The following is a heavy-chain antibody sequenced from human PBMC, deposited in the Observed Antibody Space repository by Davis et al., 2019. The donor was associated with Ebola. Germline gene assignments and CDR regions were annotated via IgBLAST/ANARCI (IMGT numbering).Heavy chain of an antibody. CDR3: ARTYDAFDI. Sequence: GESLKISCAASGFTFSSYWMSWVRQAPGKGLEWVANIKQDGSEKYYVDSVKGRFTISRDNAKNSLYLQMNSLRAEDTAVYYCARTYDAFDIWGQGTMVTVSS. CDR2: IKQDGSEK. V-gene: IGHV3-7*03. CDR1: GFTFSSYW. J-gene: IGHJ3*02.